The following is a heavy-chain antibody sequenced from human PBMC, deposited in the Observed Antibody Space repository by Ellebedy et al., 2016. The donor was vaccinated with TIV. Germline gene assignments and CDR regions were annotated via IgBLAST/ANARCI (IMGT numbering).Heavy chain of an antibody. V-gene: IGHV3-30*18. CDR1: GFTFSNYD. J-gene: IGHJ4*02. CDR2: ISYDGSNK. Sequence: GGSLRLSCAASGFTFSNYDIHWVRQAPGKGLEWVAVISYDGSNKYYADSVKGRFTISGDNSKNTLYLQMNSLRAEDTAVYYCAKGWDSQWLACYFDYWGQGTLVTVSS. CDR3: AKGWDSQWLACYFDY. D-gene: IGHD6-19*01.